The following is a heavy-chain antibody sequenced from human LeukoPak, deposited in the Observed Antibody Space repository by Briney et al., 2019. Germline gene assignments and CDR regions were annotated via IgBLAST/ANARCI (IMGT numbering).Heavy chain of an antibody. J-gene: IGHJ5*02. CDR2: IHDSGST. V-gene: IGHV4-30-4*07. D-gene: IGHD6-13*01. Sequence: SETLSLTCVVSGDSVSSGGYSWSWIRQTPGKGLEWIAYIHDSGSTYNNPSLKSRLSISIDTSKNQFSLKLNSVSAADTAVYYCARVVAAAGNNWFDPWGQGTLVTVSS. CDR1: GDSVSSGGYS. CDR3: ARVVAAAGNNWFDP.